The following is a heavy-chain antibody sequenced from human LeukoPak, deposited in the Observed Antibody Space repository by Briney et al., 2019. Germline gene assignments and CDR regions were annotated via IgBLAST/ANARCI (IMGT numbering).Heavy chain of an antibody. J-gene: IGHJ4*02. Sequence: PGGSLRLSCAASGFTFSSYGMHWVRQAPGKGLEWVAVISYDGSNKYYADSVKDRFTISRDNSKNTLYLQMNSLRAEDTAVYYCAKDPSYYYDSSGYFDYWGQGTLVTVSS. V-gene: IGHV3-30*18. CDR1: GFTFSSYG. CDR2: ISYDGSNK. CDR3: AKDPSYYYDSSGYFDY. D-gene: IGHD3-22*01.